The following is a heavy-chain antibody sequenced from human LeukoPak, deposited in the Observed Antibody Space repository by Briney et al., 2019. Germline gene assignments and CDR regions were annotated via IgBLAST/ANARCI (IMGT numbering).Heavy chain of an antibody. V-gene: IGHV3-48*03. CDR2: ISSSGDTI. CDR3: ARDVGKNGYGDY. Sequence: PGGSLRLSCAASGFTFSSYEMNWVRQAPGRGPQWVSYISSSGDTIYYADSVKGRFTTSRDNAKNSLYLQMNSLRAEDTAIYYCARDVGKNGYGDYWGQGTLVTVSS. J-gene: IGHJ4*02. CDR1: GFTFSSYE. D-gene: IGHD5-12*01.